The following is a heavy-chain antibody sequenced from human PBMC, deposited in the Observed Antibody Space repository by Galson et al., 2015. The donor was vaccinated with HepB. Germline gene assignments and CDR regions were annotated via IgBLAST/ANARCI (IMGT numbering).Heavy chain of an antibody. V-gene: IGHV3-30*18. J-gene: IGHJ4*02. CDR1: GFTFSSYG. CDR2: ISYDGSNK. D-gene: IGHD2/OR15-2a*01. CDR3: AKDFYRGY. Sequence: SLRLSCAASGFTFSSYGMHWVRQAPGKGLEWVAVISYDGSNKYYADSVKGRFTISRDNSKNTLYLRMNSLRAEDTAVYDCAKDFYRGYWGQGTLVTVSS.